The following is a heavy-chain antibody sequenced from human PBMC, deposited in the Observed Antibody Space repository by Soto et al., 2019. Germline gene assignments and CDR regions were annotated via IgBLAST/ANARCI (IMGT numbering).Heavy chain of an antibody. Sequence: QVQLVESGGGVVQPGRSLRLSCAASGFTFSSYGMHWVRQAPGKGLEWVAVISYDGSNKYYADSVKGRFTISRDNSKNTLYLQMNSLRAEDTAVYYCAKVLLTPIADAPQRYGMDVWGQGTTVTVSS. D-gene: IGHD6-13*01. CDR3: AKVLLTPIADAPQRYGMDV. V-gene: IGHV3-30*18. CDR2: ISYDGSNK. J-gene: IGHJ6*02. CDR1: GFTFSSYG.